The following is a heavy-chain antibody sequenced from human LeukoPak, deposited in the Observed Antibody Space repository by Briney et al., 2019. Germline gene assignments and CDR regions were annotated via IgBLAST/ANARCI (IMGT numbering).Heavy chain of an antibody. V-gene: IGHV3-11*01. D-gene: IGHD3-10*01. CDR1: GFRFSDYY. J-gene: IGHJ5*02. CDR3: AKGGIRYGYWFDH. Sequence: GGSLRLSCAATGFRFSDYYMSWIRQAPGKWLEWVAYISSTGNSIFYADSVKGRFTISRDHAKNSLSLQLNSLRAEDTAVYYCAKGGIRYGYWFDHWGQGTLVTVSS. CDR2: ISSTGNSI.